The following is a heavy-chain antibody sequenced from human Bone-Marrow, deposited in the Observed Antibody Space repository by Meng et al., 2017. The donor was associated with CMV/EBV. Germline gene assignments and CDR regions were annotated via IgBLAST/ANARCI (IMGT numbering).Heavy chain of an antibody. V-gene: IGHV5-51*01. D-gene: IGHD3-3*01. CDR3: ARVPLLRVLEWLLPYLDD. CDR1: GYSFTSYW. Sequence: GESLKISCTGSGYSFTSYWIGWVRQMPGKGLEWMGFIYPGDSDTRYSPSFQGQVTISADKYNSTAYLQWSSLKASDTAMYYCARVPLLRVLEWLLPYLDDWGQGTLVTVSS. CDR2: IYPGDSDT. J-gene: IGHJ4*02.